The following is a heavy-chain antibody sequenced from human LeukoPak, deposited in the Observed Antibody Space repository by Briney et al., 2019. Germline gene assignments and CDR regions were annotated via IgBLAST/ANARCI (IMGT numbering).Heavy chain of an antibody. CDR1: GGSFSGYY. CDR3: AKDGTIYYGSGSYPEY. J-gene: IGHJ4*02. D-gene: IGHD3-10*01. Sequence: SETLSLTCAVYGGSFSGYYWSWIRQPPGKGLEWIGEINHSGSTNYNPSLKSRVTISVDTSKNQFSLKLSSVTAADTAVYYCAKDGTIYYGSGSYPEYWGQGTLVIVSS. CDR2: INHSGST. V-gene: IGHV4-34*01.